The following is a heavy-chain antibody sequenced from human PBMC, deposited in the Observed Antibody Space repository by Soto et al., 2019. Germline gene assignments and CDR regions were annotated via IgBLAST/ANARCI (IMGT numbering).Heavy chain of an antibody. Sequence: QAQLVQSGAEVKKPGASVKVSCKASGYTFTGYYIHWVRQAPGQGLEWMGWISPDSGDTKCAQKFQGRVTMTRDTSISTAYMELSSLISDDTAVYYWARALKSGGGYWGQGTLVTVSS. CDR3: ARALKSGGGY. V-gene: IGHV1-2*02. CDR2: ISPDSGDT. J-gene: IGHJ4*02. CDR1: GYTFTGYY. D-gene: IGHD3-10*01.